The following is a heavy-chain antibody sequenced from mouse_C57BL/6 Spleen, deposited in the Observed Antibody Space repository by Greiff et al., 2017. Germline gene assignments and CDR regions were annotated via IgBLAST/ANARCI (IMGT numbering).Heavy chain of an antibody. Sequence: DVKLQESGGGLVQPGGSLSLSCAASGFTFTDYYMSWVRQPPGKALEWLGFIRNKANGYTTEYSASVKGRFTISRDNSQSILYLQMNALRAEDSATYYCARYYGYDDAMDYWGQGTSVTVSS. D-gene: IGHD2-2*01. CDR1: GFTFTDYY. CDR2: IRNKANGYTT. V-gene: IGHV7-3*01. CDR3: ARYYGYDDAMDY. J-gene: IGHJ4*01.